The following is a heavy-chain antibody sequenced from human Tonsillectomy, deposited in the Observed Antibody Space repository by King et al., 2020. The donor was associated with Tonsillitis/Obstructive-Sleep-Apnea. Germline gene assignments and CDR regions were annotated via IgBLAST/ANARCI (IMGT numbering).Heavy chain of an antibody. D-gene: IGHD3-16*01. CDR3: TTGLMGDAFDI. CDR1: GFTFSKAW. V-gene: IGHV3-15*01. J-gene: IGHJ3*02. Sequence: VQLVESGGGLVKPGGSLRLSCAASGFTFSKAWGSWVRQAPGKGLEWVGRIKSKNDGGKTDYAAPVEGRLTISRDDSKNTLYLQMNSLKTEDTAVYYCTTGLMGDAFDIWGQGTMVTVSS. CDR2: IKSKNDGGKT.